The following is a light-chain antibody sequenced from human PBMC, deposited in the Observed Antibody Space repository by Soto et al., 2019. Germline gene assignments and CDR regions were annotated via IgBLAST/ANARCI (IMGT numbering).Light chain of an antibody. V-gene: IGLV2-11*01. CDR3: YSYAGSFTWV. Sequence: QSALTQPRSVSGSPGQSVTISCTGTSNDVGGNNFVSWYQQLPGKAPKLMIFEVSNRPSGVSNRFSGSKSGNTASLTISGLQADDEGDYYCYSYAGSFTWVFGGGTKLTVL. CDR2: EVS. J-gene: IGLJ3*02. CDR1: SNDVGGNNF.